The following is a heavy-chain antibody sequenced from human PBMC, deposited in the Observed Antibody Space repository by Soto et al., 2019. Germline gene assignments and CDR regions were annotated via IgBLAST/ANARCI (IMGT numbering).Heavy chain of an antibody. J-gene: IGHJ5*02. CDR2: ISAYNGNT. Sequence: QVQLVQSGAEVKKPGASVKVSCKASGYTFTSYGISWVRQAPGQGLEWMGWISAYNGNTNYAQKLQGRVTMTTDTSTSTAYMELMSLRSDDTAVYYCARAPRLLWFGELSIDPWGQGTLVTVSS. CDR1: GYTFTSYG. V-gene: IGHV1-18*01. D-gene: IGHD3-10*01. CDR3: ARAPRLLWFGELSIDP.